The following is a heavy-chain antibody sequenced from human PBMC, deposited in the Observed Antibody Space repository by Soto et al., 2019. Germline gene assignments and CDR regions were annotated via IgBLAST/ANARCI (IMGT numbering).Heavy chain of an antibody. J-gene: IGHJ4*02. CDR3: ARAQHWELLTPYYFDY. Sequence: QVQLVQSGAEVKKPGSSVKVSCKASGGTFSSYTISWVRQAPGQGLEWMGRIIPILGIANYAQKFQGRVTLTADKSTSTAYMELSSLRSEETAVYYCARAQHWELLTPYYFDYWGQGTLVTVSS. CDR2: IIPILGIA. V-gene: IGHV1-69*02. CDR1: GGTFSSYT. D-gene: IGHD1-26*01.